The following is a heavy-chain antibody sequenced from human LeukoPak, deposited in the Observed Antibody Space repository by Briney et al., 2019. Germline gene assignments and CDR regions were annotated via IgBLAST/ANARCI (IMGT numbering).Heavy chain of an antibody. CDR1: GYTFTGYY. Sequence: ASVKVSCKASGYTFTGYYMHWVRQAPGQGLEWMGWINPNSGGTNYAQKFQGRVTMTRDTSINTVYMELTRLRSDDTAVYYCARDLRPASTVVIPGEFDYWGQGTLVTVSS. CDR3: ARDLRPASTVVIPGEFDY. CDR2: INPNSGGT. V-gene: IGHV1-2*02. J-gene: IGHJ4*02. D-gene: IGHD4-23*01.